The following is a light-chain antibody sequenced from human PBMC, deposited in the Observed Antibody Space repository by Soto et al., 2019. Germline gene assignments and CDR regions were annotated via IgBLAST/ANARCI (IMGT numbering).Light chain of an antibody. Sequence: DIQMTQSPSSVSASVGDRVTITCRATQGISSCLAWYQQKPGKAPKLLIYAASSLQIGVPSRFSGSGSGTDFTLTISSLQPEDFATYYCQQSYSTPPFTFGPGTKVDIK. CDR3: QQSYSTPPFT. CDR2: AAS. CDR1: QGISSC. J-gene: IGKJ3*01. V-gene: IGKV1-12*01.